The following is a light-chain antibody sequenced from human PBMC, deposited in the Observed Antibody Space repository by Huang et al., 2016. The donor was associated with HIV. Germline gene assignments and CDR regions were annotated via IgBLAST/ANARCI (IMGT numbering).Light chain of an antibody. J-gene: IGKJ1*01. Sequence: DIQLTQSPSAMSASVGDRVSITCRASQDISNYLAWFQQKPGGAPKRLIYAASSLQSGVPSRFSGSRSGTKFTLTISNRQPEDFATYYCLQHHGYPRTFGQGTNV. CDR2: AAS. CDR1: QDISNY. V-gene: IGKV1-17*03. CDR3: LQHHGYPRT.